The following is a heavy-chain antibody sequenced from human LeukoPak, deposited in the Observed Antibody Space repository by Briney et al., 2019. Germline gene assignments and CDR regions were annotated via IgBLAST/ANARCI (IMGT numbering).Heavy chain of an antibody. CDR2: ISWNSGSI. CDR1: GFTFDDYA. Sequence: PGGSLRLSCAASGFTFDDYAMHWVRQAPGKGLEWVSGISWNSGSIGYADSVKGRFTISRDNAKNSLYLQMNSLRAEDTALYYCAKAPTKLIAAAVRFDYWGQGTLVTVSS. D-gene: IGHD6-13*01. V-gene: IGHV3-9*01. J-gene: IGHJ4*02. CDR3: AKAPTKLIAAAVRFDY.